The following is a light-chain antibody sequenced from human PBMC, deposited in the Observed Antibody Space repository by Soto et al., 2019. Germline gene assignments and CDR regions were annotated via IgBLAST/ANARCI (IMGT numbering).Light chain of an antibody. CDR2: EVS. J-gene: IGLJ1*01. Sequence: QSALTHPASVSGSPVQSITLSCTGTSSDVGGYEFVSWYQQHPGKDPKLMIYEVSNRPSGVSSRFSGSKYGNTASLTISGLQAEDEADYFCCSYAGGSNVFGAGTKVTVL. V-gene: IGLV2-23*02. CDR1: SSDVGGYEF. CDR3: CSYAGGSNV.